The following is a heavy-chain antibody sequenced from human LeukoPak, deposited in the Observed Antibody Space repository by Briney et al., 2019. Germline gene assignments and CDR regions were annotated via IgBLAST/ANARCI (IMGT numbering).Heavy chain of an antibody. CDR1: GFTFSSYA. V-gene: IGHV3-23*01. CDR3: VNRGGYLDPGPPDY. Sequence: GGSLRLSCAASGFTFSSYAMSWVRQAPGKGLEWVSAISGSGGSTYYADSVRGRFTISRDNSKNTLYLQMNSLRAEDTAVYYCVNRGGYLDPGPPDYWGQGTLVTVSS. D-gene: IGHD5-12*01. CDR2: ISGSGGST. J-gene: IGHJ4*02.